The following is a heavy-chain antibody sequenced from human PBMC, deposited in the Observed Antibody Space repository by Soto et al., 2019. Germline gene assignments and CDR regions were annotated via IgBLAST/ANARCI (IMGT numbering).Heavy chain of an antibody. CDR3: VREQRGGFDL. V-gene: IGHV3-74*01. Sequence: LVESGGGLVQSGGSLRLSCAASGFTFDYSWMHWVRQVPGKGLLWVSHIQNDASLTTYADSVKGRFIISRDNAKNTLYLQMNGLRVEDTAVYCCVREQRGGFDLWGQGTMVTVSS. CDR2: IQNDASLT. D-gene: IGHD2-15*01. J-gene: IGHJ3*01. CDR1: GFTFDYSW.